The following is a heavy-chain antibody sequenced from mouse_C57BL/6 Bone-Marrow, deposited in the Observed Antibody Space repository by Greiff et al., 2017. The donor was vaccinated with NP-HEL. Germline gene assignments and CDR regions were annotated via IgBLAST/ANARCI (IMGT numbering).Heavy chain of an antibody. CDR2: INYDGSST. CDR3: AREGYYGGYFDY. CDR1: GFTFSDYY. Sequence: EVKLVESEGGLVQPGSSMTLSCTASGFTFSDYYMAWVRQVPEKGLEWVANINYDGSSTYYLDSLKSRFIISRDNAKNILYLQMSSLKSEDTATYYCAREGYYGGYFDYWGQGTTLTVSS. J-gene: IGHJ2*01. V-gene: IGHV5-16*01. D-gene: IGHD1-1*01.